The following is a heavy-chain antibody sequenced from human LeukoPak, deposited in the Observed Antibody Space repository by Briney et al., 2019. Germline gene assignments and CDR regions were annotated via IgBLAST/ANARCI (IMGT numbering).Heavy chain of an antibody. Sequence: ASVKVSCKASGYTFTSYDINWVRQATGQGLEWMGIINPSGGSTSYAQKFQGRVTMTRDMSTSTVYMELSSLRSEDTAVYYCAREPYYDSSGYQHPEVYYFDYWGQGTLVTVSS. J-gene: IGHJ4*02. D-gene: IGHD3-22*01. CDR2: INPSGGST. CDR1: GYTFTSYD. V-gene: IGHV1-46*01. CDR3: AREPYYDSSGYQHPEVYYFDY.